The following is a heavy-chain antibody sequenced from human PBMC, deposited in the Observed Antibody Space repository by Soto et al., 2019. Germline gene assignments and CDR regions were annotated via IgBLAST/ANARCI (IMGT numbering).Heavy chain of an antibody. Sequence: PGGSLRLSCAASGFTFSSYGMHWVRQAPGKGLEWVAVISYDGSNKYYADSVKGRFTISRDNSKNTLYLQMNSLRAEDTAVYYCAKDPTVTTNYFVYWGQGTLVTVSS. D-gene: IGHD4-17*01. CDR2: ISYDGSNK. J-gene: IGHJ4*02. CDR3: AKDPTVTTNYFVY. CDR1: GFTFSSYG. V-gene: IGHV3-30*18.